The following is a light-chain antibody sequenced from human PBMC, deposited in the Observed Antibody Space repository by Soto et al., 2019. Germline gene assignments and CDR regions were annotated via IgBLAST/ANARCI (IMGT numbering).Light chain of an antibody. CDR3: QQSYSTPPALT. V-gene: IGKV1-39*01. CDR1: QSTSSY. J-gene: IGKJ4*01. Sequence: DIQMTQSPSSLSASVGDRVTITCRASQSTSSYLNWYQQKPGKAPKLLIYAASSLQSGVPSRFSGSGSGTDFTLTISSLQPEDFATYYCQQSYSTPPALTFGGGTKVEIK. CDR2: AAS.